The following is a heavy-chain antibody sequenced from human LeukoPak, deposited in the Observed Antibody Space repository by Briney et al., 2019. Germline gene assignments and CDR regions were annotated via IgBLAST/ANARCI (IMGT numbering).Heavy chain of an antibody. Sequence: SQTLSLTCTVCGGSISSGGYYWSWIRQHPGKGLEWIGYIYNSGSTYYNPSLKSRVNISGDTSKNQFSLNLSSVAAADTAIYYCARAGTRVGSFDYWGQGTLGTVSS. V-gene: IGHV4-31*03. CDR1: GGSISSGGYY. CDR2: IYNSGST. J-gene: IGHJ4*02. D-gene: IGHD4-23*01. CDR3: ARAGTRVGSFDY.